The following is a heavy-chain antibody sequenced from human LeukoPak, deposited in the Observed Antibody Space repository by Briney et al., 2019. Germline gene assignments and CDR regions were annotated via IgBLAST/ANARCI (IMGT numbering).Heavy chain of an antibody. Sequence: GGSLRLSCAASGFTCSSYWMSWVRQAPGRGLQWVANIKQDGSEKYYADSVEGRFTISRDNAKNTLYLQMNSLRAADTAVYYCAKLVVVTATYWYFDLWGRGTLVGVSS. J-gene: IGHJ2*01. V-gene: IGHV3-7*03. CDR3: AKLVVVTATYWYFDL. CDR2: IKQDGSEK. CDR1: GFTCSSYW. D-gene: IGHD2-21*02.